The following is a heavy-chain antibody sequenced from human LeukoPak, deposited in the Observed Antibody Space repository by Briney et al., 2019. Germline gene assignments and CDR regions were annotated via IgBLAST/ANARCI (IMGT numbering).Heavy chain of an antibody. CDR3: ARDRGITIFGGYYFDY. V-gene: IGHV1-2*04. CDR2: INPNSGGT. CDR1: GYTFTGYY. D-gene: IGHD3-3*01. Sequence: ASVKVSCKASGYTFTGYYMHWVRQAPGQGLEWMGWINPNSGGTNYAQKFQGWVTMTRDTSINTAYMELSRLRSDDTAVYYCARDRGITIFGGYYFDYWGQGTLVTVSS. J-gene: IGHJ4*02.